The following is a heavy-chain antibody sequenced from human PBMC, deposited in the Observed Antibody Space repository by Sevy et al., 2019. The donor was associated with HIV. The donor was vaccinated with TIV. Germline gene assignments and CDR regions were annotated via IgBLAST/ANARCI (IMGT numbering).Heavy chain of an antibody. V-gene: IGHV3-23*01. CDR2: ISGSGGST. Sequence: GGSLRLSCAASGFTFSSYAMSWVRQAPGKGLEWVSAISGSGGSTYYADSVKGRFTISRDNSKNTLYLQMNSLRAEDTAVNYCAKDFYPDYYDSSGFTSAGWFDPWGQGTLVTVSS. J-gene: IGHJ5*02. CDR1: GFTFSSYA. D-gene: IGHD3-22*01. CDR3: AKDFYPDYYDSSGFTSAGWFDP.